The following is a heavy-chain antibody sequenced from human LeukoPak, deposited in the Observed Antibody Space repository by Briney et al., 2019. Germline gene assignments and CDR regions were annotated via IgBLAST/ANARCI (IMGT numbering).Heavy chain of an antibody. CDR3: ATGRILGPISNWNHPYYYYYYMDV. CDR1: GGTFSSYA. J-gene: IGHJ6*03. D-gene: IGHD1-14*01. CDR2: IIPIFGTA. Sequence: GASVKVSCKASGGTFSSYAISWVRQAPGQGLEWMGGIIPIFGTANYAQKFQGRVTITTDESTSTAYMELSSLRSEDTAVYYCATGRILGPISNWNHPYYYYYYMDVWGKGTTVTVSS. V-gene: IGHV1-69*05.